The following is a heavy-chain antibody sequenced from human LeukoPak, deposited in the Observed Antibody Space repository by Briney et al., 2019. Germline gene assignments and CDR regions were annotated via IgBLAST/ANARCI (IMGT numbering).Heavy chain of an antibody. J-gene: IGHJ4*02. CDR3: TRELTSGWTKFDY. D-gene: IGHD6-19*01. Sequence: PGRSLRLSCAASGFTFSSYGVHWVRQAPGKGLEWVAVIRYDGSNKYYADSVKGRFTISRDNSKNTLYLQMSSLRPEDTAIYYCTRELTSGWTKFDYWGQGTLVTVST. CDR1: GFTFSSYG. CDR2: IRYDGSNK. V-gene: IGHV3-33*01.